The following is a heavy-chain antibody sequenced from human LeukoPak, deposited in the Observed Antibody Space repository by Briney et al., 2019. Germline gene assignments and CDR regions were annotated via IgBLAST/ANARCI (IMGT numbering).Heavy chain of an antibody. CDR2: ISGSGGST. V-gene: IGHV3-23*01. CDR3: AKLKPPYCGGDCYSSY. D-gene: IGHD2-21*02. CDR1: GFTFSSYA. Sequence: GGSQRLSCAASGFTFSSYAMSWVRQAPGKGLEWVSAISGSGGSTYYADSVKGRFTISRDNSKNTLYLQMNSLRAEDTAVYYCAKLKPPYCGGDCYSSYWGQGTLVTVSS. J-gene: IGHJ4*02.